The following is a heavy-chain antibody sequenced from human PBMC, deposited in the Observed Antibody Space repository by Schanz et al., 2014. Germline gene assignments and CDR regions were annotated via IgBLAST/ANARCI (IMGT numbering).Heavy chain of an antibody. J-gene: IGHJ4*02. D-gene: IGHD1-1*01. V-gene: IGHV3-23*01. CDR2: ISHSGGSK. Sequence: DVQLLESGGGLVQPGGSLRLSCAASGFTFNSYAMTWVRQAPGKGLEWVSSISHSGGSKYYADSVKGRFTISRDNSKNTVYRQMNRLRAEDAAVYYCARGTDWNLHYWGQGALXTVSS. CDR3: ARGTDWNLHY. CDR1: GFTFNSYA.